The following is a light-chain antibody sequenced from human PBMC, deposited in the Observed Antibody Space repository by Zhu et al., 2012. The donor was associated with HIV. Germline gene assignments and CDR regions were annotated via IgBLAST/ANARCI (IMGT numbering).Light chain of an antibody. J-gene: IGKJ5*01. CDR3: QQYETYPLT. CDR2: KAS. V-gene: IGKV1-5*03. Sequence: DIQMTQSPSSLSASVGDRVTITCWASQNVGRYLAWYQQKPGKAPKALPLYKASNLESGVPSRFSGSGSGTEFTLTISSLQPDDLATYYCQQYETYPLTFRQGT. CDR1: QNVGRY.